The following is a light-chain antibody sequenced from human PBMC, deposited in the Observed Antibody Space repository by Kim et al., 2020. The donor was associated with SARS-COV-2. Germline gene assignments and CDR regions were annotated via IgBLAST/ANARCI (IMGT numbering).Light chain of an antibody. Sequence: DIQMTQSPFSLSASVGDRVTITCPASQSISNYLNWYQQKPGKAPKLLMYATSNLQSGVPSRFSGSGSGTDFTLTISSLQPEDFATYYCQQSYSRALTFGGGTKVEIK. V-gene: IGKV1-39*01. CDR2: ATS. CDR3: QQSYSRALT. J-gene: IGKJ4*01. CDR1: QSISNY.